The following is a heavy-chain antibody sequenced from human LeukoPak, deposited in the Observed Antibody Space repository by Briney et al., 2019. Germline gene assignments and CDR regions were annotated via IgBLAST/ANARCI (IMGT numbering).Heavy chain of an antibody. CDR3: AIMATIAGVGH. J-gene: IGHJ4*02. D-gene: IGHD5-12*01. CDR1: GFTFSGYW. Sequence: GGSLRLSCAASGFTFSGYWMHWVRQAPGKGLVWVSRINRDATITNYADSVKGRFSISRDNAKNTLYLQMNNLGGEDTAVYYCAIMATIAGVGHWGQGTLVTVSS. V-gene: IGHV3-74*01. CDR2: INRDATIT.